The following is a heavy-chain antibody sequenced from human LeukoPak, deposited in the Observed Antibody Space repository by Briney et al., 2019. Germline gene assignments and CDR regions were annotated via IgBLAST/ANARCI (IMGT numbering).Heavy chain of an antibody. J-gene: IGHJ4*02. CDR3: AKMPDIVVVTGVFDY. Sequence: GGSLRLSCAASGFTFSSYAMSWVRQAPGKGLEWVSAISGSGGSTYYADSVKGRFTISRDNSKNTLYLQMNSLRAEDTAVYYSAKMPDIVVVTGVFDYWGQGTLVTVSS. V-gene: IGHV3-23*01. CDR2: ISGSGGST. CDR1: GFTFSSYA. D-gene: IGHD2-21*02.